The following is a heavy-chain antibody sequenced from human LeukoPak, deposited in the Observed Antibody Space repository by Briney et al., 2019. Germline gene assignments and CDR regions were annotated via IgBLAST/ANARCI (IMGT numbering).Heavy chain of an antibody. CDR3: ARVLRGRGIKAFDI. CDR2: INHSGST. D-gene: IGHD3-10*01. CDR1: GGSFSGYY. J-gene: IGHJ3*02. Sequence: PSETLSLTCAVYGGSFSGYYWSWIRQPPGKGLEWIGEINHSGSTNYNPSLKSRVTISVDTSKNQFSLKLSSVTAADTAVYYCARVLRGRGIKAFDIWGQGTMVTVSS. V-gene: IGHV4-34*01.